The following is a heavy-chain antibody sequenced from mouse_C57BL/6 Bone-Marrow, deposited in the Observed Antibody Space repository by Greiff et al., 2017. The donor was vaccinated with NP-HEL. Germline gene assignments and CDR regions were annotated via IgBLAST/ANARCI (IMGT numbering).Heavy chain of an antibody. V-gene: IGHV5-6*01. CDR3: ARYSNRAPFAY. CDR1: GFTFSSYG. J-gene: IGHJ3*01. D-gene: IGHD2-5*01. Sequence: EVKLMESGGDLVKPGGSLKLSCAASGFTFSSYGMSWVRQTPDKRLEWVATISSGGSYTYYPDSVKGRFTISRDNAKNTLYLQMSSLKSEDTAMYYCARYSNRAPFAYWGQGTLVTVSA. CDR2: ISSGGSYT.